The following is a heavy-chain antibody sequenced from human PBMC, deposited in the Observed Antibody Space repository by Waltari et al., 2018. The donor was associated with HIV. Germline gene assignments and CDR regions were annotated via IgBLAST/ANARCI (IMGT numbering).Heavy chain of an antibody. J-gene: IGHJ4*02. Sequence: EVQLLESGGGLVQPGGSLRLSCAASGFTFSSHAMSGVRPAPGKGLEWVSAISGSGGSTYYADSVKGRFTISRDNSKNTLYLQMNSLRAEDTAVYYCAKSPTRAAAGLFDYWGQGTLVTVSS. CDR2: ISGSGGST. V-gene: IGHV3-23*01. D-gene: IGHD6-13*01. CDR3: AKSPTRAAAGLFDY. CDR1: GFTFSSHA.